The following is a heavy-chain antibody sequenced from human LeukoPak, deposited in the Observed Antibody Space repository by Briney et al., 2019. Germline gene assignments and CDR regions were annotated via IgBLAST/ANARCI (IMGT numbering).Heavy chain of an antibody. V-gene: IGHV4-34*01. CDR1: GGSFSGYY. D-gene: IGHD3-9*01. CDR2: INHSGST. Sequence: PSETLSLTCAVYGGSFSGYYWSWIRQPPGKGLEWIGEINHSGSTNYNPSLKSRVTISVDTSKNQFSLKLSSVTAADTAVYYCAREGIRYVDFWGQGTPVTVSS. CDR3: AREGIRYVDF. J-gene: IGHJ4*02.